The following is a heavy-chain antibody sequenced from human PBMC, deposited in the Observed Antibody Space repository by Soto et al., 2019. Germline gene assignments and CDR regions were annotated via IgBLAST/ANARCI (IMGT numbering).Heavy chain of an antibody. V-gene: IGHV3-21*01. CDR1: GFTFSSYS. Sequence: GGSLRLSCAASGFTFSSYSMNWVRQAPGKGLEWVSSISSSSSYIYYADSVKGRFTISRDNAKNSLYLQMNSLRAEDTAVYYCARLHRAGIAAREDYYYGMDVWGQGTKVTV. J-gene: IGHJ6*02. CDR3: ARLHRAGIAAREDYYYGMDV. D-gene: IGHD6-13*01. CDR2: ISSSSSYI.